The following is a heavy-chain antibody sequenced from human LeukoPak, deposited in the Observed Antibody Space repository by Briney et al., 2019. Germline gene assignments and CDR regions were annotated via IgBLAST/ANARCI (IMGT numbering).Heavy chain of an antibody. CDR2: IKYDGSQK. CDR3: ARRMVRYSIVTSLPGGPYGMDV. CDR1: GFTLGGYW. Sequence: GGSLRLACAASGFTLGGYWMTWLRQAPGKGLEWVGNIKYDGSQKYYVDSVKGRFTISRDNAKNSLYLQMNSLSAEDTAVYYCARRMVRYSIVTSLPGGPYGMDVWGQGTTVTVSS. D-gene: IGHD6-13*01. J-gene: IGHJ6*02. V-gene: IGHV3-7*02.